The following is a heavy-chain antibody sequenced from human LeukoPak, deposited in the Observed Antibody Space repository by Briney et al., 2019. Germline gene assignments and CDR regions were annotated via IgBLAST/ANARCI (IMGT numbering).Heavy chain of an antibody. Sequence: ASVKVSCKASGYTFTSYVMNWVRQAPGQGLEWMGWINPNTGGTKYAQRFQDRVTMTRDTSISTAYMEVSRLRYDDTAVYYCARPLRVAMIRGAAFRASSDFDPWGQGTLVTVSS. CDR1: GYTFTSYV. CDR2: INPNTGGT. J-gene: IGHJ5*02. V-gene: IGHV1-2*02. CDR3: ARPLRVAMIRGAAFRASSDFDP. D-gene: IGHD3-10*01.